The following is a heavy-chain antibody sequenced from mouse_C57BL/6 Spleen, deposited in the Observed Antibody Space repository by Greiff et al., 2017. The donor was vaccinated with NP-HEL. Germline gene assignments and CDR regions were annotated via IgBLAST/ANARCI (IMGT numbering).Heavy chain of an antibody. J-gene: IGHJ1*03. D-gene: IGHD1-1*01. V-gene: IGHV1-63*01. CDR2: IYPGGGYT. CDR1: GYTFTNYW. CDR3: ARLHYGSSYGWYFDV. Sequence: LVESGAELVRPGTSVKMSCKASGYTFTNYWIGWAKQRPGHGLEWIGDIYPGGGYTNYNEKFKGKATLTADKSSSTAYMQFSSLTSEDSAIYDCARLHYGSSYGWYFDVWGTGTTVTVSS.